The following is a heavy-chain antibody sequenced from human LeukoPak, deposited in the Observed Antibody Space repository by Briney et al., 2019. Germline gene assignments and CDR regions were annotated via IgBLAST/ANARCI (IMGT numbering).Heavy chain of an antibody. D-gene: IGHD3-3*01. CDR2: ISAYNGNT. Sequence: ASVKVSCKASGYTFTSYGISWVRQAPGQGLEWMGWISAYNGNTNYAQKLQGRVTMTTDTSTSTAYMELRSLRSDDTAVYYCARVTIFGVGLTSPPFDYWGQGTLVTVSS. J-gene: IGHJ4*02. V-gene: IGHV1-18*01. CDR1: GYTFTSYG. CDR3: ARVTIFGVGLTSPPFDY.